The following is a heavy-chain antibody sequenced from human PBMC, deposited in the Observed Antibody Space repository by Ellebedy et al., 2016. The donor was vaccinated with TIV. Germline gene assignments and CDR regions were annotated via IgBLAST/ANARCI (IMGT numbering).Heavy chain of an antibody. J-gene: IGHJ3*02. CDR1: GFSFTTTGMC. CDR2: RDWDDDK. CDR3: ARISCSGWYREDALDI. D-gene: IGHD6-19*01. V-gene: IGHV2-70*01. Sequence: SGPTLVKPTQTLTLTCTFSGFSFTTTGMCVGWIRQPPGKALEWLALRDWDDDKYYNTALKTRLTISKDTSKNQVVLTLTNMGPVDTATYYCARISCSGWYREDALDIWGQGTVVTVSS.